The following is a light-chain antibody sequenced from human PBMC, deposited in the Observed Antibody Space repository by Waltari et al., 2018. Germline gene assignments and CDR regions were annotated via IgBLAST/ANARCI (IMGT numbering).Light chain of an antibody. CDR3: ATWDSRLSVVV. CDR1: SSNIGNND. Sequence: QSVLTQPPSVSAAPGQRVTISCSGGSSNIGNNDVSWYQQFPGTAPKLLITDNNKRPFGIPDRFSGSKSGTSATLGITGLQTGDEADYYCATWDSRLSVVVFGGGIKVTVL. J-gene: IGLJ3*02. CDR2: DNN. V-gene: IGLV1-51*01.